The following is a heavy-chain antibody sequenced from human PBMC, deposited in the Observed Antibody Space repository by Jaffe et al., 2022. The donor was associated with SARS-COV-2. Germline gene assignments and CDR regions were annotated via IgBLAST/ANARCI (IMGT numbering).Heavy chain of an antibody. V-gene: IGHV4-34*01. D-gene: IGHD6-13*01. CDR3: ADSSHSSSWSEPFDY. CDR1: GGSFSGYY. J-gene: IGHJ4*02. Sequence: QVQLQQWGAGLLKPSETLSLTCAVYGGSFSGYYWSWIRQPPGKGLEWIGEINHSGSTNYNPSLKSRVTISVDTSKNQFSLKLSSVTAADTAVYYCADSSHSSSWSEPFDYWGQGTLVTVSS. CDR2: INHSGST.